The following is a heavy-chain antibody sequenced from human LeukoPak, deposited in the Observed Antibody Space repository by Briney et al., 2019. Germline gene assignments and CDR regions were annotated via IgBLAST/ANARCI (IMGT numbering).Heavy chain of an antibody. CDR3: ARVSGYDWESFYDY. J-gene: IGHJ4*02. CDR2: IYYSGST. Sequence: SETLSLTCTVSGGSISSYYWSWIRQPPGKGLEWIRFIYYSGSTNYNPSLKSRVTISVDTSKKQFSLKLRSVTAADTAVYYCARVSGYDWESFYDYWGQGTLVTVSS. D-gene: IGHD5-12*01. V-gene: IGHV4-59*01. CDR1: GGSISSYY.